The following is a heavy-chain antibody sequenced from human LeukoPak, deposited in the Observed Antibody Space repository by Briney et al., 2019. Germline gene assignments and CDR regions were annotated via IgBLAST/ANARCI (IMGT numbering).Heavy chain of an antibody. CDR3: ASLQPYSSGWYFDY. D-gene: IGHD6-19*01. CDR1: GFTFSDYA. J-gene: IGHJ4*02. Sequence: PSGGSLRLSCAASGFTFSDYAMGWVRQAPGKGLEWVSGISGSGRGTYYADSVKGRFTISRDNAKNSLYLQMNSLRAEDTAWYHCASLQPYSSGWYFDYWGQGTLVTVSS. V-gene: IGHV3-23*01. CDR2: ISGSGRGT.